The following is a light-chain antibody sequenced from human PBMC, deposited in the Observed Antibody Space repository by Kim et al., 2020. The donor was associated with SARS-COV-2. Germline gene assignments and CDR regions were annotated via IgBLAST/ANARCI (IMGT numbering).Light chain of an antibody. J-gene: IGKJ4*01. V-gene: IGKV3-15*01. CDR1: QSISRN. CDR3: QQYDDWLLT. Sequence: EIVMTQFPATLSVSPGERATLSCRASQSISRNLAWYQLKPGQAPRLLIYGASTRATGIPARFSGSGSATEFTLTISSLQSEDFAVYYCQQYDDWLLTFCGGTKVDIK. CDR2: GAS.